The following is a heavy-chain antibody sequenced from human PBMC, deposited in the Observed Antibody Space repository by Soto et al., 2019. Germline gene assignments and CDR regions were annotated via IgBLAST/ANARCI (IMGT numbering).Heavy chain of an antibody. V-gene: IGHV4-30-2*01. J-gene: IGHJ4*02. Sequence: QLQLEESGSGLGQPSQTLSLTCNVSGGSIGNDDYSWSWVRQPPGKGLEWIGYIYHSGTTYYNPSLSSRVTISVDGSNNQFSLKLTSMTAADTAVYYCATVIPATRYFAYWGQGSLVTVSS. CDR1: GGSIGNDDYS. D-gene: IGHD2-15*01. CDR2: IYHSGTT. CDR3: ATVIPATRYFAY.